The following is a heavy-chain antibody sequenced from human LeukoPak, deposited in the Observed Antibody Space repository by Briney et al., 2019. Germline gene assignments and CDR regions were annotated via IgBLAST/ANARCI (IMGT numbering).Heavy chain of an antibody. V-gene: IGHV3-30*18. CDR2: ISYDGSNK. D-gene: IGHD3-22*01. CDR3: AKSYVKQYYYDSSGYYLDY. J-gene: IGHJ4*02. CDR1: GFTFSSYG. Sequence: PGRSLRLSCAASGFTFSSYGMHWVRQAPGKGLEWVAVISYDGSNKYYADSVKGRFTISRDNSKNTLYLQMNSLRAEDTAVYYCAKSYVKQYYYDSSGYYLDYWGQGTLVTVSS.